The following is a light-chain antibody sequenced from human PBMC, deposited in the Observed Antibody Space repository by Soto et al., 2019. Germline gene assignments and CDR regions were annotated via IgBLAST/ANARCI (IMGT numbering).Light chain of an antibody. CDR1: SSDLGAYNS. J-gene: IGLJ1*01. CDR3: CSYAGNSYV. V-gene: IGLV2-11*01. Sequence: QSALTQPRSVSGSPGQSVTISCTGTSSDLGAYNSVSWHQQHPGRAPQLMIYDVNKRPSGVPDRFSGSKSGNTASLTISGLQAEDEADYYCCSYAGNSYVFGNGTKLTVL. CDR2: DVN.